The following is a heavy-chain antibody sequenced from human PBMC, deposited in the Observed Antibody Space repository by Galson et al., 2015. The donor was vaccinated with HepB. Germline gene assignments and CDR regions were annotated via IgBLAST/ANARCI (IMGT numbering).Heavy chain of an antibody. Sequence: SVKVSCKASGYTFTNYAMNWVRQAPGQGLEWMGWINTNTGNPTYAQGFTGRFVFSLGTSVSTAYLQISSLKAEDTAVYYCARLQFGQRGNWFDPWGQGTLVTVSS. J-gene: IGHJ5*02. CDR3: ARLQFGQRGNWFDP. V-gene: IGHV7-4-1*02. CDR1: GYTFTNYA. CDR2: INTNTGNP. D-gene: IGHD3-10*01.